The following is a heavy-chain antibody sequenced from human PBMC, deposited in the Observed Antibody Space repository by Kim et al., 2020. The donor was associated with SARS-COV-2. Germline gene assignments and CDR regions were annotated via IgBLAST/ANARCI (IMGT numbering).Heavy chain of an antibody. D-gene: IGHD1-26*01. J-gene: IGHJ4*02. V-gene: IGHV3-33*01. CDR3: ARGRGNYYYYFDY. Sequence: YADSGNGRFTISRDNARNTLYLQINSLTAEDTAVYYCARGRGNYYYYFDYWGQGTLVTVSS.